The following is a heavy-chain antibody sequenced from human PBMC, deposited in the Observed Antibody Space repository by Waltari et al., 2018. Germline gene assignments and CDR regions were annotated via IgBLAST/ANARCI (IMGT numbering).Heavy chain of an antibody. CDR3: ARGIVRFKKRAASAFDI. V-gene: IGHV4-34*01. Sequence: QVQLQQWGAGLLKPSETLSLTCAVYGGSFSGYYWSWIRQPPGKGLESIGEINHSGSTNYNPSLKSRVTISVDTSKNQFSLKLSSVTAADTAVYYCARGIVRFKKRAASAFDIWGQGTMVTVSS. CDR1: GGSFSGYY. CDR2: INHSGST. D-gene: IGHD2-15*01. J-gene: IGHJ3*02.